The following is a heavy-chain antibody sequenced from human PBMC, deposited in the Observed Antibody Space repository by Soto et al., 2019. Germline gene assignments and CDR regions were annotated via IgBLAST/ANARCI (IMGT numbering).Heavy chain of an antibody. D-gene: IGHD3-3*01. Sequence: SETLSLTCAVYGGSFSGYYWSWIRQPPGKGLEWIGEINHSGSTNYNPSLKIRVTISVDTSKNQFSLKLSSVTAADTAVYYCARGGFWSGYDAFDIWGQGTMVTVSS. CDR1: GGSFSGYY. J-gene: IGHJ3*02. CDR3: ARGGFWSGYDAFDI. V-gene: IGHV4-34*01. CDR2: INHSGST.